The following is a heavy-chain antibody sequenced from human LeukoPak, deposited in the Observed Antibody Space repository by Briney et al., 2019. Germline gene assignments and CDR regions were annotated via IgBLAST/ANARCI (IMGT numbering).Heavy chain of an antibody. D-gene: IGHD6-13*01. V-gene: IGHV3-66*01. CDR1: GFTVSSNY. J-gene: IGHJ6*02. CDR3: AREDSSSWYLSNYYGMDV. Sequence: QAGGSLRLSCAASGFTVSSNYMSWVRQAPGKGLEWVSVIYSGGSTYYADSVKGRFTISRDNSKNTLYLQMNSLRAEGTAVYYCAREDSSSWYLSNYYGMDVWGQGTTVTVSS. CDR2: IYSGGST.